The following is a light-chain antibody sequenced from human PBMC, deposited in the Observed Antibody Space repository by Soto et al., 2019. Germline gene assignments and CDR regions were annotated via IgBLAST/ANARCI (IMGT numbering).Light chain of an antibody. Sequence: EIVMTQSPATLSASPGERVTLSCRASQTVTSNLAWYQQKPGQAPRLLIYGASTRPTGVPSRFSGSGSGTEFTLTVSSLQSEDFAIYYCQQYNNWPFTFGGGTKVEIK. J-gene: IGKJ4*01. CDR2: GAS. V-gene: IGKV3-15*01. CDR3: QQYNNWPFT. CDR1: QTVTSN.